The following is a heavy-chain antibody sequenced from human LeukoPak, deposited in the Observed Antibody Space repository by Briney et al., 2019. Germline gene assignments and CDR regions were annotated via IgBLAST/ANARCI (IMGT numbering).Heavy chain of an antibody. V-gene: IGHV1-2*06. D-gene: IGHD7-27*01. J-gene: IGHJ4*02. CDR2: INPYSGGA. Sequence: GASVKVSCKASGYTFSDYFIHWVRQAPGRGLEWMGRINPYSGGADYEPNFQGRVTMTRDTSISKAYMEVNSLRSDATAVYYCARDLSCTSNWELDSWGQGTLVTVSS. CDR3: ARDLSCTSNWELDS. CDR1: GYTFSDYF.